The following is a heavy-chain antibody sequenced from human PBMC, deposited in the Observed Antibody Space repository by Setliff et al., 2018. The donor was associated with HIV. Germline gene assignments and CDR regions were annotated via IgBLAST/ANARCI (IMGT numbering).Heavy chain of an antibody. CDR3: ARRGGISATLSVRAFDS. J-gene: IGHJ4*02. V-gene: IGHV4-39*01. D-gene: IGHD6-13*01. Sequence: SETLSLTCTVSGGSINSSSYYWGWIRQPPGKGLDWIGSISYSGSTHYNPSLKSRVTMSVDTSKNQFSLKLTSVTATDTAVYFCARRGGISATLSVRAFDSWGQGTLVTVSS. CDR1: GGSINSSSYY. CDR2: ISYSGST.